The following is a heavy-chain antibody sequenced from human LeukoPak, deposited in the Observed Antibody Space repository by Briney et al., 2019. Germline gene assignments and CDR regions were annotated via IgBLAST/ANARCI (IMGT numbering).Heavy chain of an antibody. CDR2: IYYSGST. CDR1: GGSISSYY. V-gene: IGHV4-59*01. CDR3: ARARDWNYVPFDY. J-gene: IGHJ4*02. Sequence: SETLSLTCTVSGGSISSYYWSWIRQPPGKGLEWIGYIYYSGSTNYNPSLKSRVTISVDTSKNQFSLKLSSVTAAVTAAYYCARARDWNYVPFDYWGQGTLVTVSS. D-gene: IGHD1-7*01.